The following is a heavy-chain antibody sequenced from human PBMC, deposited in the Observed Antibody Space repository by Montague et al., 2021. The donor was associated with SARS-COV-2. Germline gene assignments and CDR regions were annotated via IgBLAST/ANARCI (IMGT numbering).Heavy chain of an antibody. J-gene: IGHJ6*02. D-gene: IGHD1-26*01. CDR2: TSFDEKKK. Sequence: SLRLSCAASGFPLNTRAMHWVRQAPGKGLEWVAVTSFDEKKKYYAASAKGPFTIPRDNSKNTLYLQMNRLGVDDTAMYYCARVSRVGATYFYYGMDVWGRGTTVTVSS. V-gene: IGHV3-30*03. CDR3: ARVSRVGATYFYYGMDV. CDR1: GFPLNTRA.